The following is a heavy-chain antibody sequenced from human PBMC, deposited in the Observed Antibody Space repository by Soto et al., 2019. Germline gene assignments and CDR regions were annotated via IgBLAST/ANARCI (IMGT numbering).Heavy chain of an antibody. CDR3: ARVSADLITMVRGVVNWFDP. J-gene: IGHJ5*02. V-gene: IGHV1-69*13. Sequence: SVKVSCKASGGTFSSYAISWVRQAPGQGLEWMGGIIPIFGTANYAQKFQGRVTITADESTSTAYMELSSLRSEDTAVYYCARVSADLITMVRGVVNWFDPWGQGTLVTVSS. D-gene: IGHD3-10*01. CDR2: IIPIFGTA. CDR1: GGTFSSYA.